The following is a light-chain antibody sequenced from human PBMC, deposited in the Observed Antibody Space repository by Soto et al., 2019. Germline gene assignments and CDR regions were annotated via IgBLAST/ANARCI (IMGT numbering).Light chain of an antibody. V-gene: IGKV3-15*01. CDR2: GAF. Sequence: EIVMTQSPATLSVSPGERATLFCRASQSISSSLAWYQQKPVQAPRLLIYGAFTRATGIPARFSGSGSGTEFTLTISSLQSEDFAVYYCQQYNSWPPAWTFGQGTKVDIK. CDR3: QQYNSWPPAWT. CDR1: QSISSS. J-gene: IGKJ1*01.